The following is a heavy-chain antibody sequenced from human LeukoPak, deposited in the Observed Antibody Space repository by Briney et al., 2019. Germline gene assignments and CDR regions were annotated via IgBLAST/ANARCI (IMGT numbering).Heavy chain of an antibody. CDR3: ATGIAARFFDY. Sequence: SETLSLTCAVYGESFSGYYWSWIRQPPGKGLEWIGEINHSGSTNYNPSLKSRVTISVDTSKNQFSLKLSSVTAADTAVYYCATGIAARFFDYWGQGTLVTVSS. CDR1: GESFSGYY. D-gene: IGHD6-6*01. CDR2: INHSGST. J-gene: IGHJ4*02. V-gene: IGHV4-34*01.